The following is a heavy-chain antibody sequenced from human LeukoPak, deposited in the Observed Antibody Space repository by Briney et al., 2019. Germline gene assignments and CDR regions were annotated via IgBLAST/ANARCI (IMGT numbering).Heavy chain of an antibody. CDR3: ARVGDYGSGSYYEGDWFDP. Sequence: ASVKVSCKASGYTFTGYYMHWVRQAPGQGLEWMGWINPNSGGTNYAQKFQGRVTMTRDTSISTAYMELSRLRSDDTAVYYCARVGDYGSGSYYEGDWFDPWGQGTLVTVSS. V-gene: IGHV1-2*02. CDR1: GYTFTGYY. CDR2: INPNSGGT. D-gene: IGHD3-10*01. J-gene: IGHJ5*02.